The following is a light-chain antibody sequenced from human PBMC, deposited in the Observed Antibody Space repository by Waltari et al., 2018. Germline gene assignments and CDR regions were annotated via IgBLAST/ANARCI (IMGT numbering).Light chain of an antibody. CDR2: AAS. CDR3: QQTYSTLLLS. J-gene: IGKJ3*01. V-gene: IGKV1-39*01. Sequence: DIQMTQSPSSLSASVGDRVSITCRASQSIRSDLNWYQLKPGKAPQLLIFAASTLQSGVPSRFSGSGSGTDFTLTISSLQPEDFATYYCQQTYSTLLLSFGPGTKVDIK. CDR1: QSIRSD.